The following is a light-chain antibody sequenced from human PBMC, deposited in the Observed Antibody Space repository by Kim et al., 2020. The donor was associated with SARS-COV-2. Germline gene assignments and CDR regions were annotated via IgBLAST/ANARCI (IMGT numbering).Light chain of an antibody. Sequence: ARVGDRVTITCRASRNIASWVAWYQQKPGEAPRLLIYKASNLKSGVPSRFSGSGSGTEFTLTTDSLQADDLATYYCQQYRSYPWTFGQGTKVDIK. CDR2: KAS. CDR3: QQYRSYPWT. J-gene: IGKJ1*01. CDR1: RNIASW. V-gene: IGKV1-5*03.